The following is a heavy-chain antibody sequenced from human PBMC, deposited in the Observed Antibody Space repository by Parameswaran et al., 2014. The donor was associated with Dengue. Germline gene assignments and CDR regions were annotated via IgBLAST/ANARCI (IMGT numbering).Heavy chain of an antibody. J-gene: IGHJ6*02. CDR3: VSSSRYYGMDV. V-gene: IGHV1-2*04. CDR2: INPNSGGT. Sequence: WVRQAPGQGLEWMGWINPNSGGTNYAQKFQGWVTMTRDTSISTAYMELSRLRSDDTAVYYCVSSSRYYGMDVWGQGTTVTVSS. D-gene: IGHD6-13*01.